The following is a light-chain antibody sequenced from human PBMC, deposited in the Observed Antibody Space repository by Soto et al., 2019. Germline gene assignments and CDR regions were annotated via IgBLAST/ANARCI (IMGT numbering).Light chain of an antibody. Sequence: EIVLTQSPGTLSLSPGERVTLSCRASQSVSSTYLAWYQQKPGQAPRLLIYDASSRATGIPDRFSGSGSGTDVTLTISRLEPEDFAVYYCQQFGSSPLYTFGQGTKLEIK. J-gene: IGKJ2*01. CDR2: DAS. V-gene: IGKV3-20*01. CDR1: QSVSSTY. CDR3: QQFGSSPLYT.